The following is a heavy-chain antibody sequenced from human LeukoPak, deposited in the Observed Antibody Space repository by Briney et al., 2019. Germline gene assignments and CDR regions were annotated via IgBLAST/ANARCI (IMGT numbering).Heavy chain of an antibody. CDR3: ASVDFDHNAHYHYYLPN. CDR2: IKQDGSRK. CDR1: GFRFNRFS. Sequence: PGGSLRLSCAASGFRFNRFSMSWVRQTPGKGLEWVANIKQDGSRKEYADSVKGRFAISRDNVNNFLDLQMNSLRAEDTGVYYCASVDFDHNAHYHYYLPNWGQGTRVTVSS. J-gene: IGHJ4*02. D-gene: IGHD2/OR15-2a*01. V-gene: IGHV3-7*01.